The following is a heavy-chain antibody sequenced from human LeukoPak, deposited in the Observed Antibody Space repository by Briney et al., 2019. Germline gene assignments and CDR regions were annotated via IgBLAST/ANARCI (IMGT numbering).Heavy chain of an antibody. D-gene: IGHD2-2*01. CDR1: GYTFTSYY. CDR3: ARGLTVVPAAMRAFDI. CDR2: INPSGGST. J-gene: IGHJ3*02. V-gene: IGHV1-46*01. Sequence: ASVKVSCKASGYTFTSYYMHWVRQAPGQGLEWMGIINPSGGSTSYAQKFQGRVTMTRDMSTSTVYMELSSLRSEDTAVYYCARGLTVVPAAMRAFDIWGQGTMVTVSS.